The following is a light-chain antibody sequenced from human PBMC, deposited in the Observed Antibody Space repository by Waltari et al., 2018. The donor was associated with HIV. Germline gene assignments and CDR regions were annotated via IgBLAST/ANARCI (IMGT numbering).Light chain of an antibody. Sequence: QAVLTQPASLSASPGTSASLTCRLRSGINVDTYRIYWYQQKPGSPPQYLLKYKSDSDRQQGSGVPSRFSGSKDASANAGILLISGLQSEDEADYYCMIWHSSAWVFGGGTKLTVL. J-gene: IGLJ3*02. CDR2: YKSDSDR. V-gene: IGLV5-45*01. CDR1: SGINVDTYR. CDR3: MIWHSSAWV.